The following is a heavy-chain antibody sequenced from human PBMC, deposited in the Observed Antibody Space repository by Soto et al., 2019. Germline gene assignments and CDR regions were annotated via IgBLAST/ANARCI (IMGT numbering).Heavy chain of an antibody. J-gene: IGHJ4*02. D-gene: IGHD1-1*01. Sequence: PGGSLRLSCAASGFPFSSYAMHWVRPAPGKGLEYVSAISSNGGSTYYANSVKGRFTISRDNSKNTLYLQMGSLRSEDTTVYYCARGVVGSWTDGFFDYWGQGTLVTVSS. CDR1: GFPFSSYA. CDR2: ISSNGGST. V-gene: IGHV3-64*01. CDR3: ARGVVGSWTDGFFDY.